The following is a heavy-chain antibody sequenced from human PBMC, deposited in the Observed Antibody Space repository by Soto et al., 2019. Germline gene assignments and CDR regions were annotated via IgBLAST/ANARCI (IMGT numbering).Heavy chain of an antibody. D-gene: IGHD2-15*01. CDR2: ISYDGNNK. Sequence: QVQLVESGGGVVQPGRSLRLSCAASGFTFSNYGMHWVRQAPGKGLEWVAVISYDGNNKYYADSVKGRFTISRANSKNRLYLQMNSLGVEDTAVYYCAKDRRPHEYCSGGSCYNDFAYWGQGTLVTVSS. V-gene: IGHV3-30*18. J-gene: IGHJ4*02. CDR1: GFTFSNYG. CDR3: AKDRRPHEYCSGGSCYNDFAY.